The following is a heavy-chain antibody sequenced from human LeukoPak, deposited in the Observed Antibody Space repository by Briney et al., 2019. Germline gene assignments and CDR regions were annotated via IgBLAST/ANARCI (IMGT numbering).Heavy chain of an antibody. D-gene: IGHD6-13*01. Sequence: PSETLSLTRTVSGGSISSGDYYWSWIRQPPGKGLEWIGYIYYSGNSYYNPSLKSRVSVSVDTSKNQFSLKLSSVTAADTAVYFCARGTAGLNNWFDPWGQGNLVTVSS. CDR3: ARGTAGLNNWFDP. CDR2: IYYSGNS. V-gene: IGHV4-30-4*01. CDR1: GGSISSGDYY. J-gene: IGHJ5*02.